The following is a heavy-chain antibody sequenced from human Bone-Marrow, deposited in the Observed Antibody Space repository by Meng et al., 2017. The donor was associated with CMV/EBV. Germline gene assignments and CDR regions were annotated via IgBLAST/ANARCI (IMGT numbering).Heavy chain of an antibody. CDR3: ARVSLGATGDDY. CDR1: GYTFTGYY. V-gene: IGHV1-2*02. J-gene: IGHJ4*02. CDR2: INPNSGGT. Sequence: ASVKVSCKASGYTFTGYYMHWVRQAPGQGLEWMGWINPNSGGTNYAQKFQGRLTMTRDTSISTAYMELSRLRSDDTAVYYCARVSLGATGDDYWGQGTLVTVSS. D-gene: IGHD1-26*01.